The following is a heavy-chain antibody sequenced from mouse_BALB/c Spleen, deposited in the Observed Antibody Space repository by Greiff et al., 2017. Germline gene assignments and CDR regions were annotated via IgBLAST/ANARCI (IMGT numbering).Heavy chain of an antibody. J-gene: IGHJ3*01. CDR1: GYTFTSYV. D-gene: IGHD2-4*01. CDR3: ARRDYDYDGGFAY. CDR2: INPYNDGT. V-gene: IGHV1-14*01. Sequence: LVESGPELVKPGASVKMSCKASGYTFTSYVMHWVKQKPGQGLEWIGYINPYNDGTKYNEKFKGKATLTSDKSSSTAYMELSSLTSEDSAVYYCARRDYDYDGGFAYWGQGTLVTVSA.